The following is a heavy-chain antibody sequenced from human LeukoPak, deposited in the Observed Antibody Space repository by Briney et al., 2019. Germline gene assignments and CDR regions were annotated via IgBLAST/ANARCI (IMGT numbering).Heavy chain of an antibody. J-gene: IGHJ4*02. V-gene: IGHV4-59*01. CDR3: ARGKYGGSNDY. CDR2: IYYSGST. CDR1: SDSISGYY. Sequence: SETLSLTCAVSSDSISGYYWSWIRQPPGKGLEWIGYIYYSGSTKYNPSLKSRVTISVDTSKNQFSLRLSSVTAADTAMYYCARGKYGGSNDYWGQGTLVTVSS. D-gene: IGHD1-26*01.